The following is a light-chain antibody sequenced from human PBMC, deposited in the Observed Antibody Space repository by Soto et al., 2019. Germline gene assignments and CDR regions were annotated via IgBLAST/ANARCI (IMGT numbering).Light chain of an antibody. CDR1: QPISRN. V-gene: IGKV3-15*01. CDR2: DAS. CDR3: QHYNNWPPWT. Sequence: ETVMTQSPATVSVSPGERATLSCRASQPISRNLAWYQHKPGQAPRLLLYDASTRASGIPARFSGSGSGTEFTLTISSLQPEDFAVYYCQHYNNWPPWTFGQGTRVEI. J-gene: IGKJ1*01.